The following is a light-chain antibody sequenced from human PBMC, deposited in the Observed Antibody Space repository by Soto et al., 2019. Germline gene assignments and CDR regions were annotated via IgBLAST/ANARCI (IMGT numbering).Light chain of an antibody. CDR1: QSLSGW. J-gene: IGKJ1*01. CDR2: KTS. CDR3: QQSYSTLTWT. V-gene: IGKV1-5*03. Sequence: DIQMTQSPSTLSASIGDRVTISCRASQSLSGWLAWYQQKPGKAPSLLIYKTSNLESGVPSRFSGSGSGTDFTLTISSLQPEDFATYYCQQSYSTLTWTFGQGTKVEIK.